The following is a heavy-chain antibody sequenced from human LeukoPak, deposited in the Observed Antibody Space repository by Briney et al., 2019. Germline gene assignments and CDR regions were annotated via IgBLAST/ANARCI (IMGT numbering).Heavy chain of an antibody. CDR1: GFTFSGYA. V-gene: IGHV3-23*01. J-gene: IGHJ4*02. D-gene: IGHD6-6*01. CDR3: AKDLAIAARPVFDY. Sequence: GGSLRLSCAAFGFTFSGYALTWVRQASGKGLEWVSTVTGSGDATYYADSVKGRFTISRDNSQNMLYLQMNSLRAEDTARYYCAKDLAIAARPVFDYWGRGTLVSVSS. CDR2: VTGSGDAT.